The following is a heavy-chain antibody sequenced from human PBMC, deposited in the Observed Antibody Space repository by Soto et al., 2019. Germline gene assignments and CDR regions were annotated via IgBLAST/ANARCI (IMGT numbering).Heavy chain of an antibody. CDR1: GGSISSYY. CDR3: ARYGSGSSMWFHP. Sequence: SETLSLTCTVSGGSISSYYWSWIRQPPGKGLEWIGYIYYSGSTNYNPSLKSRVTISVDTSKNQFSLKLSSVTAADTAVYYCARYGSGSSMWFHPWGQGTLVTVS. J-gene: IGHJ5*02. D-gene: IGHD3-10*01. V-gene: IGHV4-59*01. CDR2: IYYSGST.